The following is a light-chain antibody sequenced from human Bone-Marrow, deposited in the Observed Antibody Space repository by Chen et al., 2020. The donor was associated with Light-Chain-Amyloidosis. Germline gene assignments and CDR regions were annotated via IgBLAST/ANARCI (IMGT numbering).Light chain of an antibody. CDR2: DDS. CDR3: QVWDRSSDRPV. J-gene: IGLJ3*02. CDR1: NIGSTS. V-gene: IGLV3-21*02. Sequence: SYVLTQPSSVSVATVHTATIACGGNNIGSTSVHWYQQTPGQAPLLVVYDDSDRPSGIPERLSGSNSGNTATLTISRVEAGDEADYYCQVWDRSSDRPVFGGGTKLTVL.